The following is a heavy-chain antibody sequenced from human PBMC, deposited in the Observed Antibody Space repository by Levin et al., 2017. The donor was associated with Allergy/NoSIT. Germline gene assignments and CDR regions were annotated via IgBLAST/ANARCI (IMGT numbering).Heavy chain of an antibody. V-gene: IGHV3-23*01. CDR2: ISDSGGTT. J-gene: IGHJ5*02. D-gene: IGHD2-21*02. Sequence: GESLKISCAASGFTFSSYAMSWVRQAPGKGLDWVSAISDSGGTTYYADSVKGRFTISRDNSKNTLYLQMNSLRAEDTAVYYCAKDPQASTLVVTALDPWGQGTLVTVSS. CDR3: AKDPQASTLVVTALDP. CDR1: GFTFSSYA.